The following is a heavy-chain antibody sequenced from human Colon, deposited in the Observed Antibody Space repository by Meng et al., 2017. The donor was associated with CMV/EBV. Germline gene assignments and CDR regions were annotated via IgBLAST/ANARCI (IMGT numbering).Heavy chain of an antibody. CDR2: ISAYNGNT. CDR3: ARAYCSSTSCIYYYYGMDV. D-gene: IGHD2-2*01. J-gene: IGHJ6*02. Sequence: ASVKVSCKASGYTFVSHNITWVRQAPGQGLEWMGWISAYNGNTNYAQKLKGRVTMTTDTSTSTAHMELRSLRSDDTAVYYCARAYCSSTSCIYYYYGMDVWGQGTTVTVSS. V-gene: IGHV1-18*01. CDR1: GYTFVSHN.